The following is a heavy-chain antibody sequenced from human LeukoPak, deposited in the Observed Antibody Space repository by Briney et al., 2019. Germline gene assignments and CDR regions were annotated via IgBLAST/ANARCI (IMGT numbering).Heavy chain of an antibody. CDR3: ARHFQSRGDGDWDY. D-gene: IGHD4-17*01. Sequence: SETLSPTCTVSGASISSSYCTWIRQSAGEGLEWIGRMSSGGSTTYNPSFKGRVTMSLDTSKRQFSLNLSSVTAADTAVYFCARHFQSRGDGDWDYWGQGTLVTVSS. V-gene: IGHV4-4*07. CDR2: MSSGGST. J-gene: IGHJ4*02. CDR1: GASISSSY.